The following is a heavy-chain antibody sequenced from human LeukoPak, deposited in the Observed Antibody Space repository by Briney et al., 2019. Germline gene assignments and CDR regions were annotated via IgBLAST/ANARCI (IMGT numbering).Heavy chain of an antibody. J-gene: IGHJ4*02. V-gene: IGHV3-23*01. CDR2: ITGSDGRT. D-gene: IGHD2-2*01. CDR3: ARGCSSTSCYGFDY. Sequence: PGGSLRLSCAASGFTFSSYAMSWVRQAPGKGLEWVSAITGSDGRTWYADSVKGRLTISRDNSKNTLYLQMNSLRAEDTAVYYCARGCSSTSCYGFDYWGQGTLVTVSS. CDR1: GFTFSSYA.